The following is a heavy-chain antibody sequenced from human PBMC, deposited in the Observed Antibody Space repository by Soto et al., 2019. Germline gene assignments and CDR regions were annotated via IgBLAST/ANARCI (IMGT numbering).Heavy chain of an antibody. J-gene: IGHJ3*02. V-gene: IGHV4-4*02. CDR1: GGSISSSNW. CDR3: ARDWYYSDSTGYYHDVFDI. D-gene: IGHD3-22*01. Sequence: ASETLSLTCAVSGGSISSSNWWSWVRQPPGKGLEWIEEIYHSGSTNYNPSLKSRVTISVDTSKNQFSLKLSSVTAADTAVYYCARDWYYSDSTGYYHDVFDIWGQGTMVTVSS. CDR2: IYHSGST.